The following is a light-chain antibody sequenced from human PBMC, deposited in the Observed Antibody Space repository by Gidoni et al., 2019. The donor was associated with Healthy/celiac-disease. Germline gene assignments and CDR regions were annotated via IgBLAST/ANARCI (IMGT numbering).Light chain of an antibody. V-gene: IGKV4-1*01. CDR2: WAS. J-gene: IGKJ2*03. CDR3: QQYYSTSYR. Sequence: DIVMTQSPDSLAVSLGERATINCKSSQSVLYSSNNKNYLDWYQQKPGQPPKLLIYWASTRESGVPDRFSGSGSGTDFTLTISSLQAEDVAVYYCQQYYSTSYRFGQGTKLEIK. CDR1: QSVLYSSNNKNY.